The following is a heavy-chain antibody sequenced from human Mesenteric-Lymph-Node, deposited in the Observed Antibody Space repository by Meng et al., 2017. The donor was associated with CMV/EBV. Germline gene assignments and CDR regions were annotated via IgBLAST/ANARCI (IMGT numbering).Heavy chain of an antibody. J-gene: IGHJ6*02. V-gene: IGHV1-2*02. CDR3: ARYQLLSYGMDV. Sequence: ASVKVSCKASEYTFTGYHMHWVRQAPGQGLEWMGWINPNSSGTNYAQKFQGRVTMTRDTSISTAYLELSRLRSDDTAVYYCARYQLLSYGMDVWGQGTTVTVSS. CDR2: INPNSSGT. D-gene: IGHD2-2*01. CDR1: EYTFTGYH.